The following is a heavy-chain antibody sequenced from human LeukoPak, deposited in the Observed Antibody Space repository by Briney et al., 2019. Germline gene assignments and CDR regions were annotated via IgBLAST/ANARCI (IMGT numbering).Heavy chain of an antibody. D-gene: IGHD3-10*01. Sequence: GGSLRLSCAASGFTFSNYGMHWVRQAPGKGLEWVAVIWYVGSNKYYADSVKGRFTISRDNSKNTLYLQMNSLRAEDTAVYYCARDVHGSGSYIDYWGQGTLVTVSS. CDR1: GFTFSNYG. V-gene: IGHV3-33*01. CDR2: IWYVGSNK. CDR3: ARDVHGSGSYIDY. J-gene: IGHJ4*02.